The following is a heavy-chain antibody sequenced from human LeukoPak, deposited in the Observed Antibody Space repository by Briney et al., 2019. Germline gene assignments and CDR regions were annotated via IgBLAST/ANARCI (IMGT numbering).Heavy chain of an antibody. CDR1: GFTFSSYA. CDR2: IYPGDSDT. Sequence: GGSLRLSCAASGFTFSSYAMSWVHQMPGKGLEWMGSIYPGDSDTTYNPSFQGQVTISADKSISTAYLQWNSPKASDTAMYYCAVGVAGRFAFWGQGTLVIVSS. J-gene: IGHJ4*02. CDR3: AVGVAGRFAF. V-gene: IGHV5-51*07. D-gene: IGHD6-19*01.